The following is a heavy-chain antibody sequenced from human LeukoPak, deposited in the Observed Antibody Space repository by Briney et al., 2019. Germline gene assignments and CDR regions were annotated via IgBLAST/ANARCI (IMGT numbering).Heavy chain of an antibody. CDR1: GGSISSYY. CDR3: ARQLYVSGSYYAPMDV. V-gene: IGHV4-59*08. CDR2: VHHSGST. D-gene: IGHD3-10*01. Sequence: SETLSLTCTVSGGSISSYYWSWIRQPPGKGLEWIASVHHSGSTYYNPSLKSRLTISVDTSKNQFSLKMSSVTAADTAVYFCARQLYVSGSYYAPMDVWGKGTTVTISS. J-gene: IGHJ6*03.